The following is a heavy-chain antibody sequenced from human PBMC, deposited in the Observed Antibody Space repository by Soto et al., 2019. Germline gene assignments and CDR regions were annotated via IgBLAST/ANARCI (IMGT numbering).Heavy chain of an antibody. Sequence: GGSLRLSCTVSGFAFNNYGINWVRQAPGKGLEWVSSISKSDYTYYSDSVKGRFTISRDNAKNSVSLQMNTLRVEDTAVYYCAREDSIIIPAVSDFWGQGTLVTGLL. CDR1: GFAFNNYG. V-gene: IGHV3-21*01. J-gene: IGHJ4*02. CDR2: ISKSDYT. D-gene: IGHD2-2*01. CDR3: AREDSIIIPAVSDF.